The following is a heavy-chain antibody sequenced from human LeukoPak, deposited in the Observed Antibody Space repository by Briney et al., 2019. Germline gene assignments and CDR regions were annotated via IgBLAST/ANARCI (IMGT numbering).Heavy chain of an antibody. CDR1: GGTFSSYT. CDR3: ARNGGGHSYGLKGNYYYYGMDV. Sequence: SVKVSCKASGGTFSSYTISWVRQAPGQGLEWMGRIIPILGIANYAQKFQGRVTITADKSTSTAYMELSSLRSEDTAVYYCARNGGGHSYGLKGNYYYYGMDVWGQGTTVTVSS. CDR2: IIPILGIA. V-gene: IGHV1-69*02. D-gene: IGHD5-18*01. J-gene: IGHJ6*02.